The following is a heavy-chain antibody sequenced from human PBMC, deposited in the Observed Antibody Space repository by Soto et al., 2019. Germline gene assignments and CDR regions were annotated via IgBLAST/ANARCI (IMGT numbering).Heavy chain of an antibody. J-gene: IGHJ4*02. D-gene: IGHD2-2*01. Sequence: SETLSLTCAVYGGSFSGYYWSWIRQPPGKGLEWIGEINHSGSTNYNPSLKSRVTISVDTSKNQFSLKLSSVTAADTAVYYCARFKVPYLFDYWGQGTLVTVSS. V-gene: IGHV4-34*01. CDR3: ARFKVPYLFDY. CDR2: INHSGST. CDR1: GGSFSGYY.